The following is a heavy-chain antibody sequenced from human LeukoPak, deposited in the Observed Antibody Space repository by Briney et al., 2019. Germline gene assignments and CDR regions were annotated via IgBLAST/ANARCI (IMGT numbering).Heavy chain of an antibody. D-gene: IGHD6-19*01. V-gene: IGHV4-39*01. CDR2: IYFSGST. Sequence: PSETLSLTCTVSGDSIATTAFYWGWIRQTPGKGLEWVGTIYFSGSTYYNPSLKSRVTMSMDTAKNQFSLTLASATAADTAVYYCARRGSGWYQFDYWGQGTLVPVSS. CDR1: GDSIATTAFY. J-gene: IGHJ4*02. CDR3: ARRGSGWYQFDY.